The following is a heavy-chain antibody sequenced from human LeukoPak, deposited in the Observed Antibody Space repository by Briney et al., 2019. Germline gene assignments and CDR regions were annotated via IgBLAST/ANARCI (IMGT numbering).Heavy chain of an antibody. V-gene: IGHV3-NL1*01. D-gene: IGHD3-3*01. Sequence: GGSLRLSCAASGFTFNSYGMHWVRQAPGKGLEWVSAISGSGGSTYYADSVKGRFTISRDNSKNTLYLQMNSLRAEDTAVYYCATFFGVVISFDYWGQGTLVTVSS. CDR1: GFTFNSYG. J-gene: IGHJ4*02. CDR2: ISGSGGST. CDR3: ATFFGVVISFDY.